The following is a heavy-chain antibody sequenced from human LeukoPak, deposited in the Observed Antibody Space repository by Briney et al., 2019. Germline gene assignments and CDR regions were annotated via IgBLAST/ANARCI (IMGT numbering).Heavy chain of an antibody. CDR1: GYSISSGYY. CDR2: IYYSGST. Sequence: SETLSLTCAVSGYSISSGYYWSWIRQPPGKGLEWIGYIYYSGSTNYNPSLKSRVTISVDTSKNQFSLKLSSVTAADTAVYYCARDIAAAPGGYWGQGTLVTVSS. D-gene: IGHD6-13*01. V-gene: IGHV4-61*01. J-gene: IGHJ4*02. CDR3: ARDIAAAPGGY.